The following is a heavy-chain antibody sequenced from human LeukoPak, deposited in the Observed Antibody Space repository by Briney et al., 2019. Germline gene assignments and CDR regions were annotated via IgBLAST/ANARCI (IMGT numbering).Heavy chain of an antibody. V-gene: IGHV1-69*04. CDR2: IIPMLGRA. CDR3: ASDSLSSIRGAIDH. J-gene: IGHJ4*02. D-gene: IGHD3-10*01. CDR1: GGTFSNNA. Sequence: GASVRDSCKASGGTFSNNAINWVRQAPGQGLEWMGRIIPMLGRADHTQKFEGRVIITADKSTSTSYMELSSLRSDDTAIYYCASDSLSSIRGAIDHWGQGTLVTVSS.